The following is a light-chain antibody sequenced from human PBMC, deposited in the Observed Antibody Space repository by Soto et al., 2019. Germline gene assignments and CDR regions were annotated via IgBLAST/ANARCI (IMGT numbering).Light chain of an antibody. Sequence: DIQMTQSPSSLSASVGERVTITCQASHDITKYLNWYQQKPGQAPKLLIYDASNLETGVPSRFSGSGSGTDFTFTISSLQLEDFATYYCQQYDNLLFTFGPGTKVDVK. CDR1: HDITKY. CDR2: DAS. V-gene: IGKV1-33*01. J-gene: IGKJ3*01. CDR3: QQYDNLLFT.